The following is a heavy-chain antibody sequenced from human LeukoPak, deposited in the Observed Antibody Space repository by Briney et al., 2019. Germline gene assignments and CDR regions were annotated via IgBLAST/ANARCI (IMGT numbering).Heavy chain of an antibody. CDR3: ARSMDV. Sequence: ASVKVSCKASGYTFTTYYMHWVRQAPGHGLEWMGWISAYNGNTNYAQKLQGRVTMTTDTSTSTAYMELRSLRSDDTAVYYCARSMDVWGQGTTVTVPS. J-gene: IGHJ6*02. CDR1: GYTFTTYY. CDR2: ISAYNGNT. V-gene: IGHV1-18*04.